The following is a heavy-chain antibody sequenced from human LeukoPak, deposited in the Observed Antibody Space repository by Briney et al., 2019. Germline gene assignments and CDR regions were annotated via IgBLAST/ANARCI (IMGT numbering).Heavy chain of an antibody. J-gene: IGHJ5*02. D-gene: IGHD1-26*01. CDR1: GYSISSGYY. CDR2: IYHSGST. V-gene: IGHV4-38-2*02. CDR3: ARHGKGGRGSPNWFDP. Sequence: SETLSLTCNVSGYSISSGYYWGWIRQPPGKGLEWIGSIYHSGSTYYNPSLKSRVTVSVDTSKNQFSLKLSSVTAADTAVYYCARHGKGGRGSPNWFDPWGQGTLVTVSS.